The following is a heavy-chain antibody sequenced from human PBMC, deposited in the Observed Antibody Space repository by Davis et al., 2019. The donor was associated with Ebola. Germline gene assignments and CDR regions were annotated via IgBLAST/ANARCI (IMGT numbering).Heavy chain of an antibody. CDR2: LGTSADT. CDR3: AKDTSNIWFDI. Sequence: GGSLRLSCVGSGFSFSRYDMNWVRQAPGKGLEWVSTLGTSADTYYADSVKGRFTISRDNSKNTLYLQMNGLRVEDTAIYYCAKDTSNIWFDIWGQGTNVTVSS. J-gene: IGHJ3*02. V-gene: IGHV3-23*01. CDR1: GFSFSRYD. D-gene: IGHD1-26*01.